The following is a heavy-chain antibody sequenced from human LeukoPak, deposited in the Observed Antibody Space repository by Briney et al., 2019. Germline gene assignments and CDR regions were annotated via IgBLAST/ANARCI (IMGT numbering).Heavy chain of an antibody. Sequence: SETLSLTCTVSGASFSSGDQYWNWIRQSPGKGLEWIGSIYYGGSTYDNPSLRSRVTISVDTSKNQFSLKLTSVTAADTAVYYCARIGGGSWRNPGYWFDPWGQGNLVTVSS. CDR3: ARIGGGSWRNPGYWFDP. D-gene: IGHD2-15*01. V-gene: IGHV4-39*01. CDR1: GASFSSGDQY. CDR2: IYYGGST. J-gene: IGHJ5*02.